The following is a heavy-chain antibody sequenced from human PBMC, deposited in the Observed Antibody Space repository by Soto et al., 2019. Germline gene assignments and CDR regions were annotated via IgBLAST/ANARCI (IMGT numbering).Heavy chain of an antibody. Sequence: ASVKLSCKASGYTFSSYHISWVRQAPEQGLEWMGWISAYNGNTNYAQKLQGRVTMTTDTTTSTVYMELSMLRSDDTAVYYCARDHSYEDSYWWLDPWGQGTLVTVSS. CDR3: ARDHSYEDSYWWLDP. D-gene: IGHD2-15*01. V-gene: IGHV1-18*01. J-gene: IGHJ5*02. CDR1: GYTFSSYH. CDR2: ISAYNGNT.